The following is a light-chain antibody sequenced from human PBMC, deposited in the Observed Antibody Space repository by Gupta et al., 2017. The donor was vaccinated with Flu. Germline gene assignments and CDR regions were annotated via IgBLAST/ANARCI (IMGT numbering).Light chain of an antibody. CDR2: ENN. J-gene: IGLJ3*02. V-gene: IGLV1-47*01. Sequence: SDSIGSSYVSWYQELPGPGPGLLIYENNLRPSGVPDRFSGSSSGNSASLAVSGVRAEDEADYYCKVWDDTQSGQVVFGGGTKLTVL. CDR1: SDSIGSSY. CDR3: KVWDDTQSGQVV.